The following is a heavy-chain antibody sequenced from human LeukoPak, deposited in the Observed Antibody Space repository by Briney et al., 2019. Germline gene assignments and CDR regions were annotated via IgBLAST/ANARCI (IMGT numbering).Heavy chain of an antibody. CDR1: GYTLTELS. CDR3: ATASRNGGYYYMDV. CDR2: FDPEDGET. J-gene: IGHJ6*03. Sequence: ASVTVSCKVSGYTLTELSMHWVRQAPGKGLEWMGGFDPEDGETIYAQKFQGRVTMTEDTSTDTAYMELSSLRSEDTAVYYCATASRNGGYYYMDVWGKGTTVTVSS. D-gene: IGHD3-16*01. V-gene: IGHV1-24*01.